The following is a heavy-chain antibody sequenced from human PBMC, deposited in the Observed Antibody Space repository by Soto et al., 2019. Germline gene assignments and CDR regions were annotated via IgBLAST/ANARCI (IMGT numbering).Heavy chain of an antibody. Sequence: QVQLVESGGGVVQPGRSLRLSCAASGFTFSNYGMHWVRQAPGKGLEWVALIWYDGSEKYYADSVKGRFTISRDDSKNTLYLDMNILRAEATALYYCAILYPYSRSSQYGMDVW. D-gene: IGHD6-6*01. V-gene: IGHV3-33*01. CDR2: IWYDGSEK. CDR1: GFTFSNYG. J-gene: IGHJ6*01. CDR3: AILYPYSRSSQYGMDV.